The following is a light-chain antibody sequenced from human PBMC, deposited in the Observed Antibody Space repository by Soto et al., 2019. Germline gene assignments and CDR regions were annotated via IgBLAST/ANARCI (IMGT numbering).Light chain of an antibody. V-gene: IGKV3-15*01. CDR1: QSVSSN. CDR2: GAS. CDR3: QHRTSRYT. J-gene: IGKJ2*01. Sequence: EIVMTQSPATLSVAAGERATLSFRASQSVSSNLAWYQQKPGQAPRLLIYGASTRATGIPARFSGSGSGTDFTLTISSLEPEDFAVYYCQHRTSRYTFGQGTKVDI.